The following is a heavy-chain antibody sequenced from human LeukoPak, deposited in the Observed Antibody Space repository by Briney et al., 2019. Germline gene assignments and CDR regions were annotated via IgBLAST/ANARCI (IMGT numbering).Heavy chain of an antibody. V-gene: IGHV3-33*01. J-gene: IGHJ6*02. Sequence: PGGSLRLSCVTSGFTFRNYGMHWVRQAPGKGLEWVAVIWNDGSNKYYADSVKGRFIISREDSKNTLYLQMNSLRDEETAVYYCARADYGGNLYYYGMGVWGQGTTVIVSS. D-gene: IGHD4-23*01. CDR1: GFTFRNYG. CDR3: ARADYGGNLYYYGMGV. CDR2: IWNDGSNK.